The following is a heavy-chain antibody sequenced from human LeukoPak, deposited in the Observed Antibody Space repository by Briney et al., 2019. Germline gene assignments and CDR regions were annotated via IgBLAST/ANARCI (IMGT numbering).Heavy chain of an antibody. CDR1: GFTFDDYA. CDR2: ISWNSGSI. CDR3: AKDIHIPMIGGGFDY. J-gene: IGHJ4*02. D-gene: IGHD3-22*01. V-gene: IGHV3-9*03. Sequence: GGSLRLSCAASGFTFDDYAMHWVRQAPGKGLEWVSGISWNSGSIGYADSVKGRFTISRDNAKNSLYLQMNSLRAEDMALYYCAKDIHIPMIGGGFDYWGQGTLVTVSS.